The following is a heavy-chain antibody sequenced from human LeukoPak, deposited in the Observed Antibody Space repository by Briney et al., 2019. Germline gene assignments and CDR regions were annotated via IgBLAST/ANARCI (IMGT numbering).Heavy chain of an antibody. CDR2: IYYSGTT. Sequence: SETLSLTCTVSGGSISNTGYYWGWIRQPPGKGLEWIGSIYYSGTTYYNPSLKSRVTISVDTSKNQFSLNLGSVTAADTAVCYCARGRLARSPYFDYWGQGTLVTVSS. D-gene: IGHD6-19*01. CDR3: ARGRLARSPYFDY. J-gene: IGHJ4*02. CDR1: GGSISNTGYY. V-gene: IGHV4-39*07.